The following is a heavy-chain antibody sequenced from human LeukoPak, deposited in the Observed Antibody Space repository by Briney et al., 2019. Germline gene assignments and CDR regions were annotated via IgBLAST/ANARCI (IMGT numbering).Heavy chain of an antibody. J-gene: IGHJ3*02. CDR3: AREDIAAAADDAFDI. D-gene: IGHD6-13*01. V-gene: IGHV3-33*01. CDR2: IWYDGSNK. Sequence: PGGSLRLSCAASGFTFSSYGMHWVRQAPGKGLEWVAVIWYDGSNKYYADSMKGRFTISRDNSKNTLYLQMNSLRAEDTAVYYCAREDIAAAADDAFDIWGQGTMVTVSS. CDR1: GFTFSSYG.